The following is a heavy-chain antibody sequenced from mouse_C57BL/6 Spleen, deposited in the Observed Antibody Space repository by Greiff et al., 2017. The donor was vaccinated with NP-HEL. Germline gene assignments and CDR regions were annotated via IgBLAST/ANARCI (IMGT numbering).Heavy chain of an antibody. Sequence: QVQLQQPGAELVKPGASVKMSCKASGYTFTSYWITWVKQRPGQGLEWIGDIYPGSGSTNYNEKFKSKATLTVDTSSSTAYMQLSSLTSEDSAVYYCAREPLYYGSSPYAMDYWGQGTSVTVSS. D-gene: IGHD1-1*01. CDR3: AREPLYYGSSPYAMDY. J-gene: IGHJ4*01. V-gene: IGHV1-55*01. CDR2: IYPGSGST. CDR1: GYTFTSYW.